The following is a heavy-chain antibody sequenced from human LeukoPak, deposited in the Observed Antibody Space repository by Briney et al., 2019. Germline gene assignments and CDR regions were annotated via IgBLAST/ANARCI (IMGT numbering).Heavy chain of an antibody. CDR3: ASLSPPFDY. J-gene: IGHJ4*02. D-gene: IGHD2/OR15-2a*01. V-gene: IGHV3-66*01. CDR1: GFTVSSNY. Sequence: PGGSLRLSCAVSGFTVSSNYMSWVRQAPGKGLEWVSVIYSGGSTYYADSVKGRFTISRDNSKNTLYLQMNSLRAEDTAVYYCASLSPPFDYWGQGTLVTVSS. CDR2: IYSGGST.